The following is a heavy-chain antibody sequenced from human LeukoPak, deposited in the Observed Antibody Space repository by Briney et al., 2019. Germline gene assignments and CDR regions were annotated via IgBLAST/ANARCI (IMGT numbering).Heavy chain of an antibody. Sequence: ASVKVSCKASGSTFTGYYMHWVRQAPGQGLEWMGWINPNSGGTNYAQKFQGRVTMTRDTSISTAYMELSRLRSDDTAVYYCAREGDSSGYYNYWGQGTLVTVSS. CDR1: GSTFTGYY. CDR2: INPNSGGT. V-gene: IGHV1-2*02. J-gene: IGHJ4*02. D-gene: IGHD3-22*01. CDR3: AREGDSSGYYNY.